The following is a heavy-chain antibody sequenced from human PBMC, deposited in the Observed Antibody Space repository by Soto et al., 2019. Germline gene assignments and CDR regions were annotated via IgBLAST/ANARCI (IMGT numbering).Heavy chain of an antibody. Sequence: SVKVSCKASGGTFSSYAISWVRQAPGQGLEWMGGIIPIFGTANYAQKFQGRVTITADESTSTAYMELSSLRSDDTAVYYCARGEGYYDSSGPFDYWGQGTLVTVSS. CDR3: ARGEGYYDSSGPFDY. CDR2: IIPIFGTA. V-gene: IGHV1-69*13. D-gene: IGHD3-22*01. J-gene: IGHJ4*02. CDR1: GGTFSSYA.